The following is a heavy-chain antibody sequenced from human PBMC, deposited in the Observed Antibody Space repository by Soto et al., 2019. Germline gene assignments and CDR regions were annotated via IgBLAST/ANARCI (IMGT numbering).Heavy chain of an antibody. V-gene: IGHV3-30*18. CDR2: VTYDGTNK. D-gene: IGHD3-3*01. Sequence: QVQLVESGGGVVQPGRSLRLSCAASGFTFSNFGMHWVRQAPDTGLDWVAAVTYDGTNKYYADSVKGRFTISKDNSKNTLYLQMNSLRVDDTAVYYCAKWGTYDFSMGYWGQGVLVTVSS. CDR3: AKWGTYDFSMGY. J-gene: IGHJ4*02. CDR1: GFTFSNFG.